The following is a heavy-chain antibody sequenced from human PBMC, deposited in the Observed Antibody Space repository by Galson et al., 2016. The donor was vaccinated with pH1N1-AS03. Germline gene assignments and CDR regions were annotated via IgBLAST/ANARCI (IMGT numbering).Heavy chain of an antibody. CDR3: VRPSSGSFRY. J-gene: IGHJ4*02. CDR1: GFPFSGYE. V-gene: IGHV3-48*03. D-gene: IGHD1-26*01. CDR2: ISYSGDTE. Sequence: SLRLSCAASGFPFSGYEMNWVRLAPGKGLEWISYISYSGDTENYADSVKGRFSISRDNAKNSLYLQMSAVRPEDTAVYYCVRPSSGSFRYWGPGTLVTVSS.